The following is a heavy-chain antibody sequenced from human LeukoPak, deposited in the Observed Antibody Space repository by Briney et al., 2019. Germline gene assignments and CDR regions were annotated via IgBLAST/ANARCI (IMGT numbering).Heavy chain of an antibody. Sequence: GGSLRLSCAASGITVSSNYMSWVRQAPGKGLEWVSIIYSGGSTYYPDSVKGRFTISRDNSKNTLYLQMNSLRAEDTAVYYCARSYYYDSPFDYWGQGTLVTVSS. J-gene: IGHJ4*02. CDR2: IYSGGST. CDR1: GITVSSNY. CDR3: ARSYYYDSPFDY. V-gene: IGHV3-66*01. D-gene: IGHD3-22*01.